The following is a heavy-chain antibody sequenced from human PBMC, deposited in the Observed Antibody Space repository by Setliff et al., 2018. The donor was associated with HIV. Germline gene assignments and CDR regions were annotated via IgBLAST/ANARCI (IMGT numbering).Heavy chain of an antibody. D-gene: IGHD3-3*01. V-gene: IGHV3-30*02. J-gene: IGHJ6*02. CDR1: GFTFSNYV. Sequence: PGGSLRLSCAASGFTFSNYVMHWVRQAPGKGLDWVASILFDGTYKYYAASVKGRFTISRDNSKNTLYLQMGSLRGDDMAVYYCASGKNYIFWSSYFGMDVWGQGTTVTVSS. CDR2: ILFDGTYK. CDR3: ASGKNYIFWSSYFGMDV.